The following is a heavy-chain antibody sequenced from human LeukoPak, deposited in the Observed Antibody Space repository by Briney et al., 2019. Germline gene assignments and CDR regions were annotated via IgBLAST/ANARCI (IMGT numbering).Heavy chain of an antibody. CDR2: ISSSGSSI. V-gene: IGHV3-48*04. Sequence: GGSLRLSCAASGFTFNSYSMNWVRQAPGKGLEWVSYISSSGSSIYYADSVKGRFTISRDNAENSLNLQMNSLRAEDTAVYYCARGNNWNSYYYYYMDVWGKGTTVTVFS. J-gene: IGHJ6*03. CDR3: ARGNNWNSYYYYYMDV. D-gene: IGHD1-1*01. CDR1: GFTFNSYS.